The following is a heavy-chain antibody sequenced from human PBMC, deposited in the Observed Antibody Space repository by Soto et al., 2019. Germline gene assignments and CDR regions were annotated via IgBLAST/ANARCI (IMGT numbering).Heavy chain of an antibody. D-gene: IGHD3-9*01. CDR1: GFSLSTGGVS. J-gene: IGHJ4*02. V-gene: IGHV2-5*01. CDR3: VYRDILTAYYVY. CDR2: IYWNDDK. Sequence: SGPTLVNPTQTLTLTCTFSGFSLSTGGVSVGWIRQPPGKVLEWLTFIYWNDDKRYSPSLKSRLTITKDTSKNQVVLSMTNMDPVDTATYYCVYRDILTAYYVYWGQGTLVTVSS.